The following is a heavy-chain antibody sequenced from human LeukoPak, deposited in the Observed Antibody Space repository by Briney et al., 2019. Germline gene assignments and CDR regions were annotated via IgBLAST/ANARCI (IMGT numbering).Heavy chain of an antibody. CDR3: ARFGGIAVARGSDGY. D-gene: IGHD6-19*01. CDR1: GGSFSGYY. Sequence: SETLSLTCAVYGGSFSGYYWSWIRQPPGKGLEWIGEINHSGSTNYNPSLKSRVTISVDTSKNQFSLKLSSVTAADTAVYYCARFGGIAVARGSDGYWGQGTLVTVSS. V-gene: IGHV4-34*01. J-gene: IGHJ4*02. CDR2: INHSGST.